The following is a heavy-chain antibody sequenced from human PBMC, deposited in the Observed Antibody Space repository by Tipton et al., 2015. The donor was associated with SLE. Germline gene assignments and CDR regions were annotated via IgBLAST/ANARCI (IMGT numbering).Heavy chain of an antibody. CDR2: VFYSGGG. J-gene: IGHJ4*02. V-gene: IGHV4-38-2*01. CDR1: NYSISSGYY. CDR3: ARGGRALAAPFDS. D-gene: IGHD6-19*01. Sequence: TLSLTCDVSNYSISSGYYWGWIRQPPGKGLEGIGSVFYSGGGYYNPSLRSRVTLSVDMSKNQFSLSLSSVTAADSAVYFCARGGRALAAPFDSWGQGTLVTVSS.